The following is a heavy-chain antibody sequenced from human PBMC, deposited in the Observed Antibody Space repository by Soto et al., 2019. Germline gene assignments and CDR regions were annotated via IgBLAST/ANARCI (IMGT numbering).Heavy chain of an antibody. Sequence: QVQLVQSGAEVKKPGASVKVSCKASGYTFTSDAMHWVRQAPGQRLEWMGWINDGNGNTKYSQKFQGRVTITRDTSESTAYMELSSLRAEDTAVYYCARDTEPSDVWGQGTTVTVSS. CDR2: INDGNGNT. J-gene: IGHJ6*02. CDR1: GYTFTSDA. V-gene: IGHV1-3*01. CDR3: ARDTEPSDV. D-gene: IGHD1-26*01.